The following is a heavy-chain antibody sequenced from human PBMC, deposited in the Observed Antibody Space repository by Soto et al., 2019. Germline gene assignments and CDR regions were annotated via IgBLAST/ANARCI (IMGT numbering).Heavy chain of an antibody. D-gene: IGHD4-17*01. V-gene: IGHV4-30-4*01. CDR1: CGSISSGDYY. CDR3: AGHDYGDYVFDY. CDR2: IYYSGST. Sequence: PSETLSLTCTVSCGSISSGDYYWSWIRQPPGKGLEWIGYIYYSGSTYYNPSLKSRVTISVDTSKNQFSLKLSSVTAADTAVYYCAGHDYGDYVFDYWGQGTLVTVSS. J-gene: IGHJ4*02.